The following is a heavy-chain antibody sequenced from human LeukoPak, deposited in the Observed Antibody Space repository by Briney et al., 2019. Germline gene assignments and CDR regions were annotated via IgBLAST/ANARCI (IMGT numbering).Heavy chain of an antibody. Sequence: GGSLRLSCAASGFTFSGYAMSWVRQAPGKGLEWVSAISGSGGSTYYADSVKGRFTISRDNSKNTLHLQMNSLRAEDTAVYYCAKDLWGYCSSTSCYPFDYWGQGTLVTVSS. V-gene: IGHV3-23*01. CDR1: GFTFSGYA. CDR2: ISGSGGST. CDR3: AKDLWGYCSSTSCYPFDY. J-gene: IGHJ4*02. D-gene: IGHD2-2*01.